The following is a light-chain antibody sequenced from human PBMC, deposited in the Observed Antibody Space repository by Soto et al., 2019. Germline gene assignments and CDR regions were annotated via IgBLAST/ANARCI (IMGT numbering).Light chain of an antibody. CDR2: GSN. CDR3: ATWDDTLSGLV. Sequence: QSVLTQPPSASGTPGQRVTISCSGSSSNIGSNTVNWYQQLPGTAPRLVIFGSNQRPSGVPDRFSGSMSGTSASLAISGLQSEDEADYYCATWDDTLSGLVFGGGTQLTVL. J-gene: IGLJ2*01. CDR1: SSNIGSNT. V-gene: IGLV1-44*01.